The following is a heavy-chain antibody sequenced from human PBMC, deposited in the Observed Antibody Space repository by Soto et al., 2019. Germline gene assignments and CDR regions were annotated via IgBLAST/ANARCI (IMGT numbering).Heavy chain of an antibody. V-gene: IGHV3-72*01. CDR2: SRNKVKSYTT. CDR3: SKVEGG. CDR1: GFSFSDYY. J-gene: IGHJ4*02. D-gene: IGHD1-26*01. Sequence: EEQLVESGGGLVQPGGSLTLSCAASGFSFSDYYMEWVRQAPGKGLEWVARSRNKVKSYTTDYAASVKGRFTISRDLSKNSLYLEMNNLNTEDTAVYYCSKVEGGWGQGTLVTVSS.